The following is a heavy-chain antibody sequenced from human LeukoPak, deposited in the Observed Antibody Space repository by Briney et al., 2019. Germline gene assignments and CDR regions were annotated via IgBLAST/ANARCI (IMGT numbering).Heavy chain of an antibody. Sequence: GGSLRLSCAASGFTFSSYWMSWVRQAPGKGLEWVANIKQDGSEKYYVDSVKGRFTISRDNAKNSLYLQMNSLRAEDTAVYYCARGARITIFGVVITSLTFDYWGQGTLVTVSS. J-gene: IGHJ4*02. CDR2: IKQDGSEK. CDR3: ARGARITIFGVVITSLTFDY. CDR1: GFTFSSYW. D-gene: IGHD3-3*01. V-gene: IGHV3-7*04.